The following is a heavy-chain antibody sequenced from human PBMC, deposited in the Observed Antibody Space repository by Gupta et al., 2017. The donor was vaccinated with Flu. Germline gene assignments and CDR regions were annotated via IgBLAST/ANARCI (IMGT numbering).Heavy chain of an antibody. D-gene: IGHD5-12*01. V-gene: IGHV3-11*01. CDR1: GFTFDAYV. CDR3: AKERGYANNYFHY. J-gene: IGHJ4*02. Sequence: VELVESGGGLVKAGGSLRLSCVVSGFTFDAYVITWIRQAPGKGLEWISYISGNSIATGYSDSVKGRFITSRDSAKKSVFLQMTSLRAEDTAVYYCAKERGYANNYFHYWGQGTLVTVSS. CDR2: ISGNSIAT.